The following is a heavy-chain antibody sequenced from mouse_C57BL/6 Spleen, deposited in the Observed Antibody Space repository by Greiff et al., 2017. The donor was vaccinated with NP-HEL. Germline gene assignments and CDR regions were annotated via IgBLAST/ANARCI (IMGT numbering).Heavy chain of an antibody. CDR3: AREGYYDYPWFAY. D-gene: IGHD2-4*01. J-gene: IGHJ3*01. CDR2: IYPGDGDT. Sequence: VQLQQSGPELVKPGASVKISCKASGYAFSSSWMNWVKQRPGKGLEWIGRIYPGDGDTNYNGKFKGKATLTADKSSSTAYMQLSSLTSEDSAVYLCAREGYYDYPWFAYWGQGTLVTVSA. CDR1: GYAFSSSW. V-gene: IGHV1-82*01.